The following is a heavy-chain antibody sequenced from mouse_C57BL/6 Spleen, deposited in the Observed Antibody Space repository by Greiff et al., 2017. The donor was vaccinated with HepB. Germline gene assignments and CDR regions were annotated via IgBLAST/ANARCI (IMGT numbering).Heavy chain of an antibody. CDR2: IYPGDGDT. CDR1: GYAFSSYW. J-gene: IGHJ2*01. CDR3: ARSANGGYFDY. V-gene: IGHV1-80*01. Sequence: QVQLQQSGAELVKPGASVKISCKASGYAFSSYWMNWVKQRPGKGLEWIGQIYPGDGDTNYNGKFKGKATLTADKSSSTAYMQLSSLTSEDSAVYFCARSANGGYFDYWGQGTTLTVSS. D-gene: IGHD4-1*01.